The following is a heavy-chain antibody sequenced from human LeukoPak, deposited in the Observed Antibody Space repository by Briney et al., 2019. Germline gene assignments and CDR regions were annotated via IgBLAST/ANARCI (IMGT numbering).Heavy chain of an antibody. V-gene: IGHV5-51*01. CDR3: ARPASTPPAYFDY. D-gene: IGHD5/OR15-5a*01. J-gene: IGHJ4*02. CDR2: IYPGDSDT. CDR1: GYSFTSHW. Sequence: GESLKISCKGSGYSFTSHWIGWVRRMPGKGLEWMGIIYPGDSDTRYSPSFQGQVTISADKSISTAYLQWSSLKASDTAMYYCARPASTPPAYFDYWGQGTLVTVSS.